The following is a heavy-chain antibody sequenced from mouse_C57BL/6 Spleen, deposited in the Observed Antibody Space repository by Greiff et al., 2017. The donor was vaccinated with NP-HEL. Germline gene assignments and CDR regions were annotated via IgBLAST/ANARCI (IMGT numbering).Heavy chain of an antibody. J-gene: IGHJ4*01. CDR1: GYTFTSYW. D-gene: IGHD2-5*01. V-gene: IGHV1-53*01. CDR2: INPSNGGT. CDR3: ARFPYYYSNFYYAMDY. Sequence: VQLQQPGTELVKPGASVKLSCKASGYTFTSYWMHWVKQRPGQGLEWIGNINPSNGGTNYNEKFKSKATLTVDKSSSTAYMQLSSLTSEDSAVYYCARFPYYYSNFYYAMDYWGQGTSVTVSS.